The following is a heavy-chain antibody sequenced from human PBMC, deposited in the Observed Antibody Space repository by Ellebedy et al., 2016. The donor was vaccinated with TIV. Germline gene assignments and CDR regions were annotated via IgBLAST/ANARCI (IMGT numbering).Heavy chain of an antibody. CDR3: ARDLFGSWYFDY. V-gene: IGHV4-59*01. J-gene: IGHJ4*02. D-gene: IGHD6-13*01. Sequence: SETLSLTCTVSGGSISSYYWNWIRQPPGKGLEWIGYIYYSGSTNYNPSLKSRLTISVDTSKNQFSLRLSSVTAADTAVYYCARDLFGSWYFDYWGQGTLVTVSS. CDR1: GGSISSYY. CDR2: IYYSGST.